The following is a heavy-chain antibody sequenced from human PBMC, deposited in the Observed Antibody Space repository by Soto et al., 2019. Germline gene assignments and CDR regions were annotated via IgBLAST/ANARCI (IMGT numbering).Heavy chain of an antibody. D-gene: IGHD6-19*01. J-gene: IGHJ4*02. Sequence: EVQLVESGGNLVQPGGSLRLSCAASGFRFSIYSMNWVRQAPGKGLEWSAYITSDTKTIKYADSVEGRFTISRDNGKNSVYLHMNSLRDEDTAVYYCARSVEGHFDYWGQGTVVTVSA. CDR3: ARSVEGHFDY. V-gene: IGHV3-48*02. CDR1: GFRFSIYS. CDR2: ITSDTKTI.